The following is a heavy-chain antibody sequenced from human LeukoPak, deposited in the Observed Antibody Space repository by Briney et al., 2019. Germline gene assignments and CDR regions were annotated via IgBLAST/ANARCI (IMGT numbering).Heavy chain of an antibody. CDR1: GGSISSYY. Sequence: SETLSLTCTVSGGSISSYYWSWIRQPPGKGLEWIGYIYYSGSTNYNPSLKSRVTISVDTSKNQFSLKLSSVTAADTAVYYCARGALDYDSSGYYQSFDYWGQGTLVTVSS. CDR2: IYYSGST. J-gene: IGHJ4*02. D-gene: IGHD3-22*01. V-gene: IGHV4-59*01. CDR3: ARGALDYDSSGYYQSFDY.